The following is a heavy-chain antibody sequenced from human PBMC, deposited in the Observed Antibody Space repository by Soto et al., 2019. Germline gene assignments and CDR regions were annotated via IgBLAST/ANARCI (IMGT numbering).Heavy chain of an antibody. CDR1: GFFFTDYF. J-gene: IGHJ4*02. D-gene: IGHD1-26*01. V-gene: IGHV3-11*01. Sequence: GGSLRLSCSTSGFFFTDYFMSWIRQAPGKGLEWVSYISPSGDVTHYADSVKGRFTISRDNTKNSLFLQMSSLRDDDTAVYYCARQLERRVGAASHWGQGTRVTVSS. CDR2: ISPSGDVT. CDR3: ARQLERRVGAASH.